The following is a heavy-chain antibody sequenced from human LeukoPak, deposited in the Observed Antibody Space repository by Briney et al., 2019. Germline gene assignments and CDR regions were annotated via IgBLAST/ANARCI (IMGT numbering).Heavy chain of an antibody. V-gene: IGHV4-4*02. CDR3: ARGIWYSFDS. D-gene: IGHD2-15*01. J-gene: IGHJ4*02. Sequence: PSETLSLTCAVSGVSVSSTNWWSWVRQPPGKGLEWIGEIYHGGIINYNPSLKSRVTISLDKSKNQISLKLSSVTAADTAVYFCARGIWYSFDSWGQGTLVTVSS. CDR2: IYHGGII. CDR1: GVSVSSTNW.